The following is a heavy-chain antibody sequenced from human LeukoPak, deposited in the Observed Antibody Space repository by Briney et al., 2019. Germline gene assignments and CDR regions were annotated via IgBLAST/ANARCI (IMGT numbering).Heavy chain of an antibody. D-gene: IGHD3-22*01. Sequence: GGSLRLSCAASGFTFDDYGMSWVRQAPGKGLEWVSGINWNGGSTGYADSVKGRFTISRDNAKNSLYLQMNSLRAEDTALYYCAREKLGVVVVITTKYYYYYMDVWGKGTTVTVSS. CDR2: INWNGGST. J-gene: IGHJ6*03. CDR3: AREKLGVVVVITTKYYYYYMDV. CDR1: GFTFDDYG. V-gene: IGHV3-20*04.